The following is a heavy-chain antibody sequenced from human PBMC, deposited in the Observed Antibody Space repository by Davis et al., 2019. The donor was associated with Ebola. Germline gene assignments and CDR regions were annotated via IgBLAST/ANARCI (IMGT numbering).Heavy chain of an antibody. V-gene: IGHV3-21*01. D-gene: IGHD3-10*01. CDR2: ISSSSSYI. CDR3: ARDRWGSGSPPQPRFDY. CDR1: GFTFSSYS. J-gene: IGHJ4*02. Sequence: GESLKISCAASGFTFSSYSMNWVRQAPGKGLEWVSSISSSSSYIYYADSVKGRFTISRDNAKNSLYLQMNSLGAEDTAVYYCARDRWGSGSPPQPRFDYWGQGTLVTVSS.